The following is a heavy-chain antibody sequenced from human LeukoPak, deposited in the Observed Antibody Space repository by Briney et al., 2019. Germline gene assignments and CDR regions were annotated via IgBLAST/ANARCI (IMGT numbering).Heavy chain of an antibody. V-gene: IGHV3-21*01. CDR2: ISSSSSYI. Sequence: PGGSLRLSCAAAGFTLSTYTLNWVRQAPGQGLEWVSSISSSSSYIYYADSVKGRFTISRDNAKNSLYLQMNSLRAEDTAVYYCARDRYSSSLDAFDIWGQGTMVTVSS. D-gene: IGHD6-13*01. CDR1: GFTLSTYT. J-gene: IGHJ3*02. CDR3: ARDRYSSSLDAFDI.